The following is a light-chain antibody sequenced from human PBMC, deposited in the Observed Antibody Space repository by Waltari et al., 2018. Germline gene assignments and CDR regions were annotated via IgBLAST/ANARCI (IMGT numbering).Light chain of an antibody. Sequence: QPALTQPASVSGSPGQSITISCPGTSSAVGGYNYVPWYQQHPGKAPKLMIYEDSHRPSGFSNRFSGSKSGNTSSLTISGLQAEDEADYYCSSYTSSSTLVFGGGTKLTVL. V-gene: IGLV2-14*01. CDR1: SSAVGGYNY. J-gene: IGLJ2*01. CDR2: EDS. CDR3: SSYTSSSTLV.